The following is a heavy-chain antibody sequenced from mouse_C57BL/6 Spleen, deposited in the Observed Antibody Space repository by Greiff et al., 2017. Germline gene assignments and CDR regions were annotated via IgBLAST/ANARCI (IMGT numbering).Heavy chain of an antibody. D-gene: IGHD1-1*01. CDR3: ARRGIYYPYYFDY. V-gene: IGHV1-52*01. J-gene: IGHJ2*01. CDR1: GYTFTSYW. Sequence: QVQLQQPGAELVRPGSSVKLSCKASGYTFTSYWMHWVKQRPIQGLEWIGNIDPSDSETHYNQKFKDKATLTVDKSSSTAYMHLSSLTSEDSEVYYCARRGIYYPYYFDYWGQGTTLTVSS. CDR2: IDPSDSET.